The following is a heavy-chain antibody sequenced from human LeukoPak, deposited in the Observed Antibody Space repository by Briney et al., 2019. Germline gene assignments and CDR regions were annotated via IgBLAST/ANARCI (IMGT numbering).Heavy chain of an antibody. D-gene: IGHD6-6*01. J-gene: IGHJ5*02. CDR2: INHSGST. CDR3: ARDVVDYSISSRWFDP. Sequence: PSETLSLTCAVYGGSFSGYYWSWIRQPPGKGLEWIGEINHSGSTNYNPSLKSRVTISVDTSKNQFSLKLSSVTAADTAFYYCARDVVDYSISSRWFDPWGQGALVTVSS. V-gene: IGHV4-34*01. CDR1: GGSFSGYY.